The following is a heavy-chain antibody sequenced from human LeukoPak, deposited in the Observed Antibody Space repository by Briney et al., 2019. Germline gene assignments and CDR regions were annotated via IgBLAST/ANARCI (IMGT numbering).Heavy chain of an antibody. Sequence: ASEKVSCKVSGYTLTELSMHWVRQAPGKGLEWMGGFDPEDGETIYAQKFQGRVTMTEDTSTDTAYMELSSLRSEDTAVYYCATPNRYFDWPYFDYWGQGTLVTVSS. J-gene: IGHJ4*02. CDR1: GYTLTELS. D-gene: IGHD3-9*01. CDR2: FDPEDGET. V-gene: IGHV1-24*01. CDR3: ATPNRYFDWPYFDY.